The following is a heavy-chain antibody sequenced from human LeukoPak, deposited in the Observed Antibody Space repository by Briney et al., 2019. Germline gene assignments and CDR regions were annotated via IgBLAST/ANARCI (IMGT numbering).Heavy chain of an antibody. Sequence: PGRSLRLSCAASGFTFSSYAMHWVRQAPGKGLEGVAVISYDGSNKYYADSVKGRFTISRDNSKNTLYLQMNSLRTEDTALYYCAKDMPGGQRITMVRGVMVGYYYYGMDVWGQGTTVTVSS. D-gene: IGHD3-10*01. V-gene: IGHV3-30*04. CDR2: ISYDGSNK. J-gene: IGHJ6*02. CDR3: AKDMPGGQRITMVRGVMVGYYYYGMDV. CDR1: GFTFSSYA.